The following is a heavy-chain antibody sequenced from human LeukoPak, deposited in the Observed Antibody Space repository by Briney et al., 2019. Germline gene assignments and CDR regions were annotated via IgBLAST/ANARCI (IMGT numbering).Heavy chain of an antibody. CDR1: GFRFSDYA. D-gene: IGHD4-17*01. CDR3: ARNDYGTYYFDY. V-gene: IGHV3-30-3*01. CDR2: ISKDGYNT. Sequence: GWSLRLSCAASGFRFSDYAVHWIRQAPGKGLEWVAIISKDGYNTDYADSVKGRFTNSRDNSKNTLYLQMNSLRVEDTALYYCARNDYGTYYFDYWGQGTLVTVSS. J-gene: IGHJ4*02.